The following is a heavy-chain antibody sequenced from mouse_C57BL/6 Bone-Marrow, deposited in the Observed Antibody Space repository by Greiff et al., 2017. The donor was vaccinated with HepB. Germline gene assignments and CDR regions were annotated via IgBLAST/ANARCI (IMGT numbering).Heavy chain of an antibody. CDR3: ARSTMVTTRFAY. V-gene: IGHV1-81*01. Sequence: QVQLQQSGAELARPGASVKLSCKASGYTFTSYGISWVKQRTGQGLEWIGEIYPRSGNTYYNEKFKGKATLTADKSSSTAYMELRSLTFEDSAVYFCARSTMVTTRFAYWGQGTLVTVSA. CDR2: IYPRSGNT. D-gene: IGHD2-2*01. J-gene: IGHJ3*01. CDR1: GYTFTSYG.